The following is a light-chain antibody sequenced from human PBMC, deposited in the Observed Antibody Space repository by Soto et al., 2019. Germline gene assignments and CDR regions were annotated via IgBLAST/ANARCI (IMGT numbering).Light chain of an antibody. V-gene: IGKV3D-15*01. CDR3: QQYGVAAGNN. Sequence: ERVMTLSQDPMSVSPGERATLSCSASQSVSSNLAWFQQKPGQAPRLLIYGASTRATGIPDRFSGSGSGADFALTISGLEPEECGLYYCQQYGVAAGNNVGGGTKVDIK. CDR1: QSVSSN. CDR2: GAS. J-gene: IGKJ4*01.